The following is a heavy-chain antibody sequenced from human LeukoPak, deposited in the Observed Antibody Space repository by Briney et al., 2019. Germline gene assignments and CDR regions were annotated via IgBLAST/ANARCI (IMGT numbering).Heavy chain of an antibody. CDR1: GGTFSSYA. D-gene: IGHD3-22*01. V-gene: IGHV1-69*13. Sequence: GASVKVSCKASGGTFSSYAISWVRQAPGQGLEWMGGIIPIFGTANYAQKFQGRVTITADESTSTAYMELSSLRSEDTAVYYCASSDYYDSSGLWGLDYWGQGTLVTVSS. CDR2: IIPIFGTA. CDR3: ASSDYYDSSGLWGLDY. J-gene: IGHJ4*02.